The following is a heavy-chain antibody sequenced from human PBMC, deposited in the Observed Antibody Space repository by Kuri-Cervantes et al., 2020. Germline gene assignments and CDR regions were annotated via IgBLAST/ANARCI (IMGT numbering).Heavy chain of an antibody. J-gene: IGHJ4*02. CDR2: IKQDGSEK. CDR1: GFTFSTYS. Sequence: GESLKISCAASGFTFSTYSMNWVRQAPGKGLEWVANIKQDGSEKYYVDSVKGRFTISRDNAKNSLYLQMNSLRAEDTAVYYCAQGGNKDYWGQGTLVTVSS. V-gene: IGHV3-7*01. D-gene: IGHD4-23*01. CDR3: AQGGNKDY.